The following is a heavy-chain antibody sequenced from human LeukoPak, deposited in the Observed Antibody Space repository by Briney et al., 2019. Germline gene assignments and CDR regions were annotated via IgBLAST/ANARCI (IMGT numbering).Heavy chain of an antibody. J-gene: IGHJ4*02. Sequence: GGSLRLSCAASGFTFSSYGMHWVRQAPGKGLEWVAVISYDGSNKYYADSVKGRFTISRDNGKNSLYLQMNSLRTEDTALYYCAKDRGPSWYYFDYWGQGTLVTVSS. CDR1: GFTFSSYG. CDR3: AKDRGPSWYYFDY. CDR2: ISYDGSNK. D-gene: IGHD6-13*01. V-gene: IGHV3-30*18.